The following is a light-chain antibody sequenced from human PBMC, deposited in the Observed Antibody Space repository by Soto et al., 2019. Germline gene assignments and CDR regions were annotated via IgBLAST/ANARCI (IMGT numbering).Light chain of an antibody. Sequence: QSVLTQPPSASGSPGQSVTISCTGTSSDVGGYNYVSWYQQHPGKAPKLMIYEVSKRPSGVPDRFSGSKSGNTASLTVSRLQAEDEADYYCSSYAGSNGVFGTGTKVTVL. J-gene: IGLJ1*01. CDR3: SSYAGSNGV. CDR2: EVS. CDR1: SSDVGGYNY. V-gene: IGLV2-8*01.